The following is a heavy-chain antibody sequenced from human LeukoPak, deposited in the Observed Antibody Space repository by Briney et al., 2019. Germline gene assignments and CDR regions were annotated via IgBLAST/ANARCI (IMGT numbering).Heavy chain of an antibody. J-gene: IGHJ6*03. CDR2: ISWNSGSM. V-gene: IGHV3-9*01. CDR1: GFTFDDYA. CDR3: ASGSYGSGFYYFYYMDV. D-gene: IGHD3-10*01. Sequence: GGSLRLSCAASGFTFDDYAMHWVRQPPGKGLEWVSGISWNSGSMAYADSVKGRFTISRDNAKNSVSLQMNSLRAEDTAVYYCASGSYGSGFYYFYYMDVWGKGTTVTVSS.